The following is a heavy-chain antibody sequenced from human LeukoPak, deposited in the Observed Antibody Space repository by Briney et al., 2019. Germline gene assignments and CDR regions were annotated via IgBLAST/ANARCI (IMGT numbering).Heavy chain of an antibody. J-gene: IGHJ6*03. Sequence: GSSVKVSCKASGGTFSSYAISWVRQAPGQGLEWMGGFIPIFGTANYAQKFQGRVTITADESTSTAYMELSSLRSEDTAVYYCARATPLLTSYYYYMDVWGKGTTVTVSS. D-gene: IGHD2-15*01. CDR1: GGTFSSYA. V-gene: IGHV1-69*01. CDR3: ARATPLLTSYYYYMDV. CDR2: FIPIFGTA.